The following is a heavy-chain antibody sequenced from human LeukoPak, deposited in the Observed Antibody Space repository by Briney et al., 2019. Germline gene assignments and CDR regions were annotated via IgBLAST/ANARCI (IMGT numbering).Heavy chain of an antibody. J-gene: IGHJ6*03. CDR3: ARDRWGLYYYYYMDV. V-gene: IGHV3-7*01. CDR1: GFTFSNYW. CDR2: IRQDANVK. Sequence: GGSLSLSCAASGFTFSNYWMTWVRQAPGKGLQWVASIRQDANVKYYVDSVRGRFTISRDNAENSLHLQMNSLRAEDTAVYYCARDRWGLYYYYYMDVWGKGTTVTVSS. D-gene: IGHD7-27*01.